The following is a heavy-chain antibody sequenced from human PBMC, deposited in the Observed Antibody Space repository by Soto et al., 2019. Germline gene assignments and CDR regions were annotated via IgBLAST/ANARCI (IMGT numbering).Heavy chain of an antibody. CDR2: IYYSGST. Sequence: PSETLSLTCTVSGGSISSYYWSWIRQPPGKGLEWIGYIYYSGSTNYNPSLKSRVTISVDTSKNQFSLKLSSVTAADTAVYYCVRDASSGYRGWWDPWGQGTLVTVSS. D-gene: IGHD5-12*01. V-gene: IGHV4-59*01. CDR3: VRDASSGYRGWWDP. CDR1: GGSISSYY. J-gene: IGHJ5*02.